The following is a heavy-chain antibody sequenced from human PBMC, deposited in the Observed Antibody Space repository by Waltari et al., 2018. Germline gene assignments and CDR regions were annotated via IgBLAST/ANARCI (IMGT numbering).Heavy chain of an antibody. Sequence: QVQLQESGPGLVKPSETLSLTCTVSGGSISSHYWSWIRQPPGKGLEWIGYIYYSGSTNYNPSLKSRVTISVDTSKNQFSLKLSSVTAADTAVYYCARGSRGWSNYYYGMDVWGQGTTVTVSS. CDR3: ARGSRGWSNYYYGMDV. J-gene: IGHJ6*02. D-gene: IGHD6-19*01. CDR2: IYYSGST. CDR1: GGSISSHY. V-gene: IGHV4-59*11.